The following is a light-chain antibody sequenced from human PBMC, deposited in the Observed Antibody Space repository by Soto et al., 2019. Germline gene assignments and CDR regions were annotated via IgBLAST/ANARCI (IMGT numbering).Light chain of an antibody. CDR1: QSISSY. Sequence: IQMTAPPPSLSASVVARFTITYRARQSISSYVTWYQQKPGKAPKLLIYAASSLESGVPSRFSGSGSGTDFPLTISSLQPEDFATYYCQQSYSSPLNFGPGAKVDLK. CDR2: AAS. CDR3: QQSYSSPLN. J-gene: IGKJ3*01. V-gene: IGKV1-39*01.